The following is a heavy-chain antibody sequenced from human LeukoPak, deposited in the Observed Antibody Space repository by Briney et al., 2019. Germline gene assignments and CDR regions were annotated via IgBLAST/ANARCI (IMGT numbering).Heavy chain of an antibody. Sequence: PSETLSLTCTVSGGSISSYYWSWIRQPPGKGLEWIGYIYYSGSTNYNPSLKSRVTISVDTSKNQFSLKLSSVTAADTAVYYCARDRIYYDSSGYVYYYYGMDVWGQGTTVTVSS. CDR3: ARDRIYYDSSGYVYYYYGMDV. V-gene: IGHV4-59*01. D-gene: IGHD3-22*01. CDR2: IYYSGST. CDR1: GGSISSYY. J-gene: IGHJ6*02.